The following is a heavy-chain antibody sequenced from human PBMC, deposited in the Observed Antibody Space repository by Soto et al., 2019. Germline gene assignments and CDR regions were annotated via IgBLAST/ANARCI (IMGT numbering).Heavy chain of an antibody. CDR1: GYTFSSYA. CDR2: INAANGNV. D-gene: IGHD6-19*01. CDR3: ARAVGQFDP. Sequence: QVQLVQSGAEVKKPGASVKDSCKASGYTFSSYALHWVRQAPGQRLEWMGWINAANGNVKYSQKFQGRVTITGDTSASTAYMELSSLRSADTAVYYCARAVGQFDPWGQGTLVTVAS. J-gene: IGHJ5*02. V-gene: IGHV1-3*01.